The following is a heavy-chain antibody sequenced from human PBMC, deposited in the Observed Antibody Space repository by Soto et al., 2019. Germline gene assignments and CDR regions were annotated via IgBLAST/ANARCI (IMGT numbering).Heavy chain of an antibody. Sequence: GESLKISCTGSGYSFAGYWITWVRQKPGKGLAWMGRIDPSDSQTYYSPSFRGHVTISVTKSITTVFLQWSSLRASDTAMYYCARQIYDSDTGPNFQYYFDSWGQGTPVSV. CDR1: GYSFAGYW. V-gene: IGHV5-10-1*01. J-gene: IGHJ4*02. CDR2: IDPSDSQT. CDR3: ARQIYDSDTGPNFQYYFDS. D-gene: IGHD3-22*01.